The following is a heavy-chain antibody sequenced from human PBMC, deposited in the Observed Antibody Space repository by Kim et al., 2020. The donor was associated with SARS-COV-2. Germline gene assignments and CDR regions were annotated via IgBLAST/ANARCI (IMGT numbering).Heavy chain of an antibody. Sequence: PVKGRFTISRDDSKNTLYLQMNSLKTEDTAVYYCTTDWTYYDILTGLFDYWGQGTLVTVSS. D-gene: IGHD3-9*01. V-gene: IGHV3-15*01. CDR3: TTDWTYYDILTGLFDY. J-gene: IGHJ4*02.